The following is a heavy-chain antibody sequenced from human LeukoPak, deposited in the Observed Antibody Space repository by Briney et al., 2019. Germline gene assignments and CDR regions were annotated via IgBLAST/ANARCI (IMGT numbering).Heavy chain of an antibody. J-gene: IGHJ4*02. V-gene: IGHV3-7*04. D-gene: IGHD2-15*01. Sequence: PGGSLRLSCAASGFTFSSYWMSWVRQAPGKGPEWVGNINQDGSGKNYVDSLKGRFTISRDNAKNSLYLQMNSLRAEDTAVYYCARDVGGNLDYWGQGTLVTVSS. CDR2: INQDGSGK. CDR3: ARDVGGNLDY. CDR1: GFTFSSYW.